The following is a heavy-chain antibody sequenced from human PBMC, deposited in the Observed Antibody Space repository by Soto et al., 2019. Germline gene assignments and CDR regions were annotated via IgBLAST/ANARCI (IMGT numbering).Heavy chain of an antibody. CDR3: ARDSCSSTSCYAVDYYYYYYMDV. V-gene: IGHV3-21*01. CDR2: ISSSSSYI. D-gene: IGHD2-2*01. Sequence: EVQLVESGGGLVKPGGSLRLSCAASGFTFSSYSMNWVRQAPGKGLEWVSSISSSSSYIYYADSVKGRFTISRDNAKNSLYLQMNSLRAEDTAVYYCARDSCSSTSCYAVDYYYYYYMDVWGKGTTVTVSS. J-gene: IGHJ6*03. CDR1: GFTFSSYS.